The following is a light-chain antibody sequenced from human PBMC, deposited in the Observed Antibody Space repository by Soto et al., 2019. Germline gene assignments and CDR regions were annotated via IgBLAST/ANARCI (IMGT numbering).Light chain of an antibody. CDR1: SSDVGGYNY. CDR3: SSYTSSSSYV. V-gene: IGLV2-14*01. Sequence: QSALTQPASVSGSPGPSITISCTGTSSDVGGYNYVSWYQQHPGKAPKLKIYEVTTRPSGVSNRFSGSKSGNTASLTISGLQAEDEADYYCSSYTSSSSYVFGTGTKLTVL. CDR2: EVT. J-gene: IGLJ1*01.